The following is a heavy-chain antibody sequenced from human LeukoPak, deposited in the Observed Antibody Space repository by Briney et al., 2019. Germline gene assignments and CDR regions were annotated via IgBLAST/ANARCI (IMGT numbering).Heavy chain of an antibody. V-gene: IGHV1-2*02. Sequence: ASVKVSCKASGYTFTDYYLHWVRQAPGQELEWVAYINPNSGGTNYAQKFRGRVTMTSDTSINTAYMELSRLRSDDTAMYYCARGRVIFDYWGQGSLVTVSS. CDR2: INPNSGGT. D-gene: IGHD2/OR15-2a*01. J-gene: IGHJ4*02. CDR1: GYTFTDYY. CDR3: ARGRVIFDY.